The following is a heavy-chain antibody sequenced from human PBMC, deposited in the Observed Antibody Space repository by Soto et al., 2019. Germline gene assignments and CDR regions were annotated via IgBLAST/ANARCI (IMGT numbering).Heavy chain of an antibody. D-gene: IGHD3-22*01. J-gene: IGHJ4*02. CDR3: AHSSGWFALDF. Sequence: VASVKVSCKASGGTFSSYAISWVRQAPGQWLEWMGWINVANGNTRYSQNFQDRVTLTRDTSASTVYMELNSLKSEDTAMYYCAHSSGWFALDFWGQGTLVTVSS. V-gene: IGHV1-3*01. CDR1: GGTFSSYA. CDR2: INVANGNT.